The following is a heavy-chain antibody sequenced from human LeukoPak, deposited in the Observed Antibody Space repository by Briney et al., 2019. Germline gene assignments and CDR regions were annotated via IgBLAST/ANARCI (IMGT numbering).Heavy chain of an antibody. CDR2: INHSGST. CDR3: ARRLLWFGENRFDP. J-gene: IGHJ5*02. V-gene: IGHV4-34*01. CDR1: GGSFSAYY. Sequence: SETLSLTCAVYGGSFSAYYWSWIRQPPGKGLEWIGEINHSGSTNYNPSLKSRVTISVDTSKNQFSLKLSSVTAADTAVYYRARRLLWFGENRFDPWGQGTLVTVSS. D-gene: IGHD3-10*01.